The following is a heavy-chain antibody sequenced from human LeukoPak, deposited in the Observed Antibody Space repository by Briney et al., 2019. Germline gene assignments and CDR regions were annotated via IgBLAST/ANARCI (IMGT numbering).Heavy chain of an antibody. J-gene: IGHJ4*02. Sequence: GGSLRLSCAASGFTFSTYAVHWVRQAPGKGLEWVAVISYDGSNKYHADSVKGRFTISRDNSKNALYLQMNSLRAEDTAVYYCARDPSSSWSRFDYWGQGTLVTVSS. D-gene: IGHD6-13*01. V-gene: IGHV3-30*04. CDR3: ARDPSSSWSRFDY. CDR1: GFTFSTYA. CDR2: ISYDGSNK.